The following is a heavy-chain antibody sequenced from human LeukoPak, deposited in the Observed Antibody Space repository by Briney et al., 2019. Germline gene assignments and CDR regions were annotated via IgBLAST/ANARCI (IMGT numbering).Heavy chain of an antibody. Sequence: PSETLSLTCTVSGGSISNYYWSWICQPPGKGLEWIGYIYYSGSTYYNPSLKSRVTISVDTSKNQFSLKLSSVTAADTAVYYCARGGTGTTPAYYYMDVWGKGTTVTVSS. D-gene: IGHD1-1*01. J-gene: IGHJ6*03. CDR2: IYYSGST. CDR3: ARGGTGTTPAYYYMDV. V-gene: IGHV4-30-4*08. CDR1: GGSISNYY.